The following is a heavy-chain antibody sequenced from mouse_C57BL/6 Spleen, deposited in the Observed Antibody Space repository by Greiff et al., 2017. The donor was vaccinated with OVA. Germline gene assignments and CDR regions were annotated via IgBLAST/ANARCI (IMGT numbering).Heavy chain of an antibody. V-gene: IGHV10-1*01. CDR1: GFSFNTYA. J-gene: IGHJ4*01. CDR2: IRSKSNNYAT. D-gene: IGHD2-2*01. Sequence: VQLVESGGGLVQPKGSLKLSCAASGFSFNTYAMNWVRQAPGKGLEWVARIRSKSNNYATYYADSVKDRFTISRDDSESMLYLQMNNLKTEDTAMYYCVRNGYGYAMDYWGQGTSVTVSS. CDR3: VRNGYGYAMDY.